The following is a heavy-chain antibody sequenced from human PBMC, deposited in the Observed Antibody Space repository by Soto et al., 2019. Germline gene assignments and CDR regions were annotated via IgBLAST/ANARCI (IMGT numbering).Heavy chain of an antibody. J-gene: IGHJ5*02. V-gene: IGHV3-21*01. D-gene: IGHD2-21*01. Sequence: EVQLVESGGGLVKPGGSLRLSCAASGFTFNTYDINWVRQAPGKGLEWVSSITTSSAYIYYADSLKGRITISRDNAKNSLFLQMNRLRAEDTAVYYCVRSGTARLLRHSWFDTWGQGTLVTVTS. CDR2: ITTSSAYI. CDR3: VRSGTARLLRHSWFDT. CDR1: GFTFNTYD.